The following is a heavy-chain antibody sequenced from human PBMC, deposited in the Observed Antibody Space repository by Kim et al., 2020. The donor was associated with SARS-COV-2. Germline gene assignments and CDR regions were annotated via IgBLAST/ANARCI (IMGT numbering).Heavy chain of an antibody. V-gene: IGHV4-39*01. Sequence: SETLSLTCTVSGGSISSSSYYWGWIRQPPGKGLEWIGSIYYSGSTYYNPSLKSRVTISVDTSKNQFSLKLSSVTAADTAVYYCARHEIAVADNWFDPWGQGTLVTVSS. CDR1: GGSISSSSYY. D-gene: IGHD6-19*01. CDR3: ARHEIAVADNWFDP. J-gene: IGHJ5*02. CDR2: IYYSGST.